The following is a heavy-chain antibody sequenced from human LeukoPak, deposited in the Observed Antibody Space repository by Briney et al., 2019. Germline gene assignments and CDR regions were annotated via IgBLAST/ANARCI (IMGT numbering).Heavy chain of an antibody. CDR2: IYSGGST. J-gene: IGHJ4*02. V-gene: IGHV3-53*01. CDR3: ARTRDASLGPYFDY. Sequence: GGSLRLSCAASGFTVSSNYMSWVRQAPGEGLEWVSVIYSGGSTYYADSVKGRFTISRDNSKNTLYLQMNSLRAEDTAVYYCARTRDASLGPYFDYWGQGTLVTVSS. D-gene: IGHD3-16*01. CDR1: GFTVSSNY.